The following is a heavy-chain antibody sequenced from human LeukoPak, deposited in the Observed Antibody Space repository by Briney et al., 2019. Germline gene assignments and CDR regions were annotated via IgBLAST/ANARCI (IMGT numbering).Heavy chain of an antibody. CDR1: GFTFSSYS. V-gene: IGHV3-48*02. CDR2: ISSSSSTI. J-gene: IGHJ6*02. Sequence: PGGSLRLSCAASGFTFSSYSMNWVRQAPGKGLEWVSYISSSSSTIYYADSVKGRFTISRDNAKNSLYLQMNSLRDEDTAVYYCARSPITMVRGVIGMDVWGQGTTVTVSS. CDR3: ARSPITMVRGVIGMDV. D-gene: IGHD3-10*01.